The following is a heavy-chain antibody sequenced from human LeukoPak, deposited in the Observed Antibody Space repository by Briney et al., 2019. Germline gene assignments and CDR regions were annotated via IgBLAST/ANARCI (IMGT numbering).Heavy chain of an antibody. Sequence: SETLSLTCAVSGGSISTAHWWNWVRQSPGKGLEWIGEIYHRGNSNYNPSLKSRVSISVDTSKNQFSLKVTSLTAADTAVYYCARVGLGWCSGCFWYFDLWGRGTLVTVSS. J-gene: IGHJ2*01. CDR3: ARVGLGWCSGCFWYFDL. D-gene: IGHD2-21*01. CDR1: GGSISTAHW. CDR2: IYHRGNS. V-gene: IGHV4-4*02.